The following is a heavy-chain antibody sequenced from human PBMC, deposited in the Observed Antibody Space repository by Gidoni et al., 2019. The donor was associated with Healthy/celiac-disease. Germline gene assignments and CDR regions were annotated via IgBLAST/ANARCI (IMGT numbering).Heavy chain of an antibody. CDR1: GFTFSDYY. V-gene: IGHV3-11*05. CDR3: ARAGASSSSDYYFDY. CDR2: ISSSSSYT. D-gene: IGHD6-13*01. J-gene: IGHJ4*02. Sequence: QVQLVESGGGLVKPGGSLRLYCAASGFTFSDYYMSWIRQAPGKGLVWFSYISSSSSYTNYADSVKGRFTISRDNAKNSLYLQMNSLRAEDTAVYYCARAGASSSSDYYFDYWGQGTLVTVSS.